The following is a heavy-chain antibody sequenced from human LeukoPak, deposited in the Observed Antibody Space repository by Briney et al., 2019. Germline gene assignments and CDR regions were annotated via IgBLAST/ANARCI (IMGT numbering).Heavy chain of an antibody. CDR1: GYSFTSYW. D-gene: IGHD3-10*01. Sequence: GESLQISCWGSGYSFTSYWTGWVRRMPGKGRVGMGIINPGDSDTRYSPSFQGQVTISANKSISTAYLQWSSLKASDTALYYCARGGFGEFRGYFDYWGQGTLVTVSS. CDR3: ARGGFGEFRGYFDY. J-gene: IGHJ4*02. V-gene: IGHV5-51*01. CDR2: INPGDSDT.